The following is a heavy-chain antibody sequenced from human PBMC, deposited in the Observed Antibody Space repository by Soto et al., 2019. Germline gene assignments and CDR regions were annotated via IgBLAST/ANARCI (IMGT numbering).Heavy chain of an antibody. D-gene: IGHD2-2*01. V-gene: IGHV3-43*01. CDR2: ISWDGGST. J-gene: IGHJ6*02. CDR3: AEERNMPTISCGMDV. Sequence: GGSLRLACAASGFTFDDYTMHWVRQAPGKGLEWVSLISWDGGSTYYADSVKGRFTISRDNSKNSLYLRMNSLRTEETALYYCAEERNMPTISCGMDVWGQGTTVTVSS. CDR1: GFTFDDYT.